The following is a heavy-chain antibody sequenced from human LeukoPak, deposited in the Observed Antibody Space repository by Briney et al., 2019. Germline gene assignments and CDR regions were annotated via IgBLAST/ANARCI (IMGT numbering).Heavy chain of an antibody. V-gene: IGHV4-34*01. CDR2: INHSGNT. D-gene: IGHD6-19*01. J-gene: IGHJ5*02. CDR1: GGSFSGYS. CDR3: AIGVWKWLVPGSRFYP. Sequence: SETLSLTCAVYGGSFSGYSWSWIRQPPGKGLEWIGEINHSGNTNHNPSLESRVTITVDTYKNQFSLKLSSVTGADTSVLYCAIGVWKWLVPGSRFYPCGQGTLVTASS.